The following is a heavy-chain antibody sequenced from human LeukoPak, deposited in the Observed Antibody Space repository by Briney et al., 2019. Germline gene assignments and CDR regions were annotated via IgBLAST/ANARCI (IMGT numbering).Heavy chain of an antibody. J-gene: IGHJ4*02. CDR3: ARGLAAAGTYSIPPFDY. V-gene: IGHV4-34*01. CDR2: INHGGST. Sequence: SESLSLTCAAYGGTFSGYYRSWIRQPPGKGLEWVGEINHGGSTNYNASLKSRVTISVDNSKNKLSLKLNCVTAADTAVYYCARGLAAAGTYSIPPFDYWGQGTLVTVSS. D-gene: IGHD6-13*01. CDR1: GGTFSGYY.